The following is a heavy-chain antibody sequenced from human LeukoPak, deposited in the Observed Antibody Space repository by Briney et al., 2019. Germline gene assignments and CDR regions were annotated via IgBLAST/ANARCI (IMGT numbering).Heavy chain of an antibody. CDR3: ARVERGYGSGSYYWFDP. D-gene: IGHD3-10*01. V-gene: IGHV1-69*13. CDR1: GGTFSSYA. CDR2: IIPIFGTA. J-gene: IGHJ5*02. Sequence: ASVKVSCKASGGTFSSYAISWVRQAPGQGLEWMGGIIPIFGTANYAQKFQGRVTITADESTSTAYMELSSLRSEDTAVYYCARVERGYGSGSYYWFDPWGQGTLVTVSS.